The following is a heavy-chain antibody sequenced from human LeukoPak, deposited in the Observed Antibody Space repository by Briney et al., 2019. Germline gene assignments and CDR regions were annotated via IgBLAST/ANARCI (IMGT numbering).Heavy chain of an antibody. V-gene: IGHV3-53*01. D-gene: IGHD6-13*01. CDR3: ARDTSPRIAAIYYDAFDI. Sequence: GGSLRLSCAASGFTVSSNYMSWVRQAPGKGLEWVSVIYSGGSTYYADSVKGRFTISRDNSENTLYLQMNSLRAEDTAVYYCARDTSPRIAAIYYDAFDIWGQGTMVTVSS. CDR2: IYSGGST. CDR1: GFTVSSNY. J-gene: IGHJ3*02.